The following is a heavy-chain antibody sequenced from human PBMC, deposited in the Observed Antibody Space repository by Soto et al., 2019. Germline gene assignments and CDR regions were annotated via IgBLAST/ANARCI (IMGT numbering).Heavy chain of an antibody. CDR3: ARSVAVPGAHIDY. CDR1: GGSISGSY. V-gene: IGHV4-59*01. D-gene: IGHD6-19*01. CDR2: VYYTGST. J-gene: IGHJ4*02. Sequence: PSETVSLTCSVSGGSISGSYWSWIRQSPGKGLEWLGYVYYTGSTNYSPSLRSRVSISVDTSKNEFSLRLSSVTAADTAMYFCARSVAVPGAHIDYWGQGTQVTVSS.